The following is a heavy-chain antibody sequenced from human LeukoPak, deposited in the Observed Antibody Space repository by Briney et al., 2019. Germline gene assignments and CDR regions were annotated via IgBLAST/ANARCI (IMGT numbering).Heavy chain of an antibody. CDR2: IYSGGST. J-gene: IGHJ6*03. CDR1: GFTVSSNY. D-gene: IGHD1-26*01. CDR3: AKWEWELLLVRYYYYMDV. Sequence: GGSLRLSCAASGFTVSSNYMSWVRQAPGKGLEWVSVIYSGGSTYYADSVKGRFTISRDNSKNTLYLQMNSLRAEDTAVYYCAKWEWELLLVRYYYYMDVWGKGTTVTISS. V-gene: IGHV3-53*01.